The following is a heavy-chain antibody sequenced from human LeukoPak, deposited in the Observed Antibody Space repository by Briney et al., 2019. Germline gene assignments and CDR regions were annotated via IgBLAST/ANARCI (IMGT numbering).Heavy chain of an antibody. D-gene: IGHD3-3*01. J-gene: IGHJ4*02. Sequence: GGSLRLSCAASGFTFSIYAMTWVRQAPGKGLEWVSAIIGSGDGTYYADSVKGRFTISRDNSKNTLYLQMNSLRAEDTAVYYCARAYFGVVIAALDYWGQGTLVTVSS. CDR1: GFTFSIYA. CDR3: ARAYFGVVIAALDY. CDR2: IIGSGDGT. V-gene: IGHV3-23*01.